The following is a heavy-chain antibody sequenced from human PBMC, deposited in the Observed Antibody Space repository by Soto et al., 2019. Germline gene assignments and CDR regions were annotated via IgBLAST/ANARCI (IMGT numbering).Heavy chain of an antibody. CDR1: GYTFTSYG. V-gene: IGHV1-18*01. J-gene: IGHJ4*02. D-gene: IGHD1-1*01. CDR2: ISAHNGNT. Sequence: HVHLVQSGAEVKKAGASVKVSCKGSGYTFTSYGITWVRQAPGQGLEWMGWISAHNGNTDYAQKLQGRVTVTRDTSTSTAYMELRSLRSDDTAVYYCARGRYGDYWGQGALVTVSS. CDR3: ARGRYGDY.